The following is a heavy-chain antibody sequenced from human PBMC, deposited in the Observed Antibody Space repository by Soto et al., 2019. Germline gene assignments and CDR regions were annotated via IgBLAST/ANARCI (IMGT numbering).Heavy chain of an antibody. CDR1: GFTFSNYG. Sequence: QVQLVESGGGVVQPGGSLRLSCAASGFTFSNYGMHWVRQAPGKGLEWVAVISYDGSNKYYADSVKGRFTISRDNSKNTPDLPMNSPATEDPALFYCVRGWVWFGGPPIDYWGQGTLVTVSS. D-gene: IGHD3-10*01. CDR3: VRGWVWFGGPPIDY. V-gene: IGHV3-30*03. CDR2: ISYDGSNK. J-gene: IGHJ4*02.